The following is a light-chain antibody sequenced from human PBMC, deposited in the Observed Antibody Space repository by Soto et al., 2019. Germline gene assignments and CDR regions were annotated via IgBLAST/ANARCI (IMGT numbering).Light chain of an antibody. Sequence: EIVLTNSPGTLSLSPGESATLSCRASQTISRSYVVWYQQKPGQAPRLLMYSTSSRATGIPDRFSGSGSGTDFTLIISRLEPEDFAVYYCQQYGSSGTFGQGTKVDIK. CDR2: STS. CDR1: QTISRSY. CDR3: QQYGSSGT. V-gene: IGKV3-20*01. J-gene: IGKJ1*01.